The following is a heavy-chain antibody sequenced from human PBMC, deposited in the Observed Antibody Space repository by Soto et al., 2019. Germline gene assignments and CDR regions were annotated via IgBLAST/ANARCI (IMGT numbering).Heavy chain of an antibody. D-gene: IGHD1-1*01. CDR2: IKYDGSEI. CDR1: GFTFSTHW. J-gene: IGHJ4*02. V-gene: IGHV3-7*05. CDR3: AKGPPATTGCYYFDY. Sequence: GGSLRLSCATSGFTFSTHWMGWVRQTPGKRLEWVANIKYDGSEISYADSVKGRFTISRDNAKNSLYLQMNRLRTEDMALYYCAKGPPATTGCYYFDYWGQGTLVTVSS.